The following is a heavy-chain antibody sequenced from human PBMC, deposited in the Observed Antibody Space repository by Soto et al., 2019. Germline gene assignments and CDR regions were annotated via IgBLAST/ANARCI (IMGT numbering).Heavy chain of an antibody. V-gene: IGHV4-34*01. D-gene: IGHD3-9*01. CDR3: ARGRHILTGYYRDLNYGMDV. CDR2: INHSGST. Sequence: PSETLSLTCAVYGGSFSGDYWSWIRQPPGKGLAWIVEINHSGSTNYNPSLKSRVTISVDTSKNQFSLKLSSVTAADTAVYYCARGRHILTGYYRDLNYGMDVWGQGTTVTVS. J-gene: IGHJ6*02. CDR1: GGSFSGDY.